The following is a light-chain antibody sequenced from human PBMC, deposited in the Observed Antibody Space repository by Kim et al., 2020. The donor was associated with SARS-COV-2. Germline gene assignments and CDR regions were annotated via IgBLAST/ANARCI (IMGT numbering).Light chain of an antibody. CDR3: QVWDSSSDHVV. CDR1: NMGSKR. J-gene: IGLJ2*01. V-gene: IGLV3-21*04. CDR2: SDS. Sequence: AARRTARMTGGGDNMGSKRVNWCQRKPGRAPVLVIYSDSDRPSGIPERFSGSNSGTTATLTISRVEAGDEADYYCQVWDSSSDHVVFGGGTQLTVL.